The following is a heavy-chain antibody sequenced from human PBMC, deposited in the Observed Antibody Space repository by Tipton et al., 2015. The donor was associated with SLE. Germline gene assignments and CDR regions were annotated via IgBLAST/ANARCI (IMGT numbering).Heavy chain of an antibody. D-gene: IGHD4-23*01. V-gene: IGHV4-59*12. Sequence: TLSLTCAVYGGSFSGYYWSWIRQSPGKGLEWIGYIFYTGRISSNPSLKSRVTISMDTSKNQFSLKLSSVTAVDTAVYYCARTFYGGGDAFDIWGQGTMVTVSS. J-gene: IGHJ3*02. CDR3: ARTFYGGGDAFDI. CDR2: IFYTGRI. CDR1: GGSFSGYY.